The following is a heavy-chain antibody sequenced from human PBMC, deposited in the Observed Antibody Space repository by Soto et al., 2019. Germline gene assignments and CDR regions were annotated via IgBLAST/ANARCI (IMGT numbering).Heavy chain of an antibody. Sequence: GGSLRLSCAASGFTFSSYAMSWVRQAPGKGLEWVSAISGSGGSTYYADSVKGRFTISRDNSKNTLYLQMNSLRAEDTAVYYCAKDSGGEPLDYYESSGYYNEPPNIDYWGQGTLVTVSS. D-gene: IGHD3-22*01. CDR3: AKDSGGEPLDYYESSGYYNEPPNIDY. CDR2: ISGSGGST. J-gene: IGHJ4*02. V-gene: IGHV3-23*01. CDR1: GFTFSSYA.